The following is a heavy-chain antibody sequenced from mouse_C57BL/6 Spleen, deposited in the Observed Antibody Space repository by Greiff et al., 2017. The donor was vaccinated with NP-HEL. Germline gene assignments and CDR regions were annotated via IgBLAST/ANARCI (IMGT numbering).Heavy chain of an antibody. D-gene: IGHD2-5*01. J-gene: IGHJ3*01. Sequence: VQLQQSGAELARPGASVKLSCKASGYTFTSYGISWVKQRTGQGLEWIGEIYPRSGNTYYNEKFKGKATLTADKSSSTAYMELRSRTSEDSAVYFCARYSNYPWFAYWGQGTLVTVSA. CDR1: GYTFTSYG. CDR3: ARYSNYPWFAY. CDR2: IYPRSGNT. V-gene: IGHV1-81*01.